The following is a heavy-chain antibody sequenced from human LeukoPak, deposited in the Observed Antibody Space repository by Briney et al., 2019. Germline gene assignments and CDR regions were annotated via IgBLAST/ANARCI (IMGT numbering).Heavy chain of an antibody. V-gene: IGHV5-51*01. Sequence: GEPLEIPWQGSESPFTSYWSGWVRQMPGKGLEYMGIIYPGDSDTRYSPSFQGQVTISADKSISTAYLQWSSLKASATAMYYCARRRGSGTWYFDLWGRGSLVTVSS. CDR1: ESPFTSYW. CDR2: IYPGDSDT. D-gene: IGHD3-10*01. CDR3: ARRRGSGTWYFDL. J-gene: IGHJ2*01.